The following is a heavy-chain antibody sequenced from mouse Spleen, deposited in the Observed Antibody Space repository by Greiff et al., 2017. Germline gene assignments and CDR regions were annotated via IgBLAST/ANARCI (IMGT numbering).Heavy chain of an antibody. CDR2: ISSGGDYI. Sequence: EVKLMESGEGLVKPGGSLKLSCAASGFTFSSYAMSWVRQTPEKRLEWVAYISSGGDYIYYADTVKGRFTISRDNARNTLYLQMSSLKSEDTAMYYCTRDLQLGWFAYWGQGTLVTVSA. CDR3: TRDLQLGWFAY. D-gene: IGHD4-1*02. J-gene: IGHJ3*01. CDR1: GFTFSSYA. V-gene: IGHV5-9-1*02.